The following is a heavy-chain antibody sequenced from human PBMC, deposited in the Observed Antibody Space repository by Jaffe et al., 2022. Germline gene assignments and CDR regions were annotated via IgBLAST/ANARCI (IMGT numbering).Heavy chain of an antibody. Sequence: QVQLVESGGGVVQPGGSLRLSCAASGFTFSSYGMHWVRQAPGKGLEWVAFIRYDGSNKYYADSVKGRFTISRDNSKNTLYLQMNSLRAEDTAVYYCAKDLQVSGYSYGYDAFDIWGQGTMVTVSS. CDR1: GFTFSSYG. D-gene: IGHD5-18*01. J-gene: IGHJ3*02. CDR2: IRYDGSNK. CDR3: AKDLQVSGYSYGYDAFDI. V-gene: IGHV3-30*02.